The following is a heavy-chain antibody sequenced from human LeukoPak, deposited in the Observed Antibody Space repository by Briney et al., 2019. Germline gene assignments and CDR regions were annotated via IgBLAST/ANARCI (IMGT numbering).Heavy chain of an antibody. Sequence: GGSLRLSCAASGFTFSTYAMSWVRQAPGKGLEWASVISGSGSSTYYADPVKGRFTISRDNSKNTLYLQMNSLRADDTAVYYCARDIVVVPAATDWFDPWGQGTLVTVSS. V-gene: IGHV3-23*01. J-gene: IGHJ5*02. D-gene: IGHD2-2*01. CDR3: ARDIVVVPAATDWFDP. CDR2: ISGSGSST. CDR1: GFTFSTYA.